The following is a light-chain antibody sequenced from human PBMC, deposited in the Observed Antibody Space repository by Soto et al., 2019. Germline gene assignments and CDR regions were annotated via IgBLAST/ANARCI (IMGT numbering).Light chain of an antibody. V-gene: IGLV2-14*01. CDR2: DVS. Sequence: QYVLTQPASVYGSPGQSITISCVGTSGDIGDYNYVSWYQQHPGKVPKVIIYDVSNRPSGVSYRFSGTKSGNTASLTVSGLQAEDEADYYCCSYTRSGTLIFGTGTKVTVL. CDR3: CSYTRSGTLI. J-gene: IGLJ1*01. CDR1: SGDIGDYNY.